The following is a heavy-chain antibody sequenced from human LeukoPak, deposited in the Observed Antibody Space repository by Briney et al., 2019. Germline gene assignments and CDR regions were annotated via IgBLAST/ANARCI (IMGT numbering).Heavy chain of an antibody. CDR3: ARYYYDSSGYSETNFDY. J-gene: IGHJ4*02. CDR1: GYTFTSYY. CDR2: INPSGGST. D-gene: IGHD3-22*01. Sequence: ASVKVFCEASGYTFTSYYMHWVRQAPGQGLEWMGIINPSGGSTSYAQKFQGRVTMTRDTSTSTVYMELSSLRSEDTAVYYCARYYYDSSGYSETNFDYWGQGTLVTVSS. V-gene: IGHV1-46*01.